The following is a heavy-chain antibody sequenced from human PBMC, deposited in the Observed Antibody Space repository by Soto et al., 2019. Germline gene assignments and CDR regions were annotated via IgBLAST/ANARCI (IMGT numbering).Heavy chain of an antibody. V-gene: IGHV1-69*13. Sequence: SVKVSCKASGGTFSSYAISWVREAPGQGLEWMGGIIPIFGTANYAQKFQGRVTITADESTSTAYMELSSLRSEDTAVYYCASGYYDSSGYYSKDAFDIWGQGTMVTVSS. D-gene: IGHD3-22*01. J-gene: IGHJ3*02. CDR2: IIPIFGTA. CDR1: GGTFSSYA. CDR3: ASGYYDSSGYYSKDAFDI.